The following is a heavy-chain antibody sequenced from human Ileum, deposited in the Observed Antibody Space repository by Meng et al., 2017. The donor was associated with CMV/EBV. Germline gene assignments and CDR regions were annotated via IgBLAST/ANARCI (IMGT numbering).Heavy chain of an antibody. CDR1: GYTLTELS. CDR2: FDPEDGDT. CDR3: ATVSGWSGAGDY. D-gene: IGHD6-19*01. Sequence: ASVKVSCKVSGYTLTELSMHWVRQAPGNGLEWMGGFDPEDGDTIYAQKFQGRVTMTEDTSTDTAYMELSSLRSEDTAVYYCATVSGWSGAGDYWGQGTLVTVSS. V-gene: IGHV1-24*01. J-gene: IGHJ4*02.